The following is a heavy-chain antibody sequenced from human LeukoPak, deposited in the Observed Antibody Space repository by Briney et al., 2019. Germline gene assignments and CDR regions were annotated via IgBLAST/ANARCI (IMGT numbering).Heavy chain of an antibody. D-gene: IGHD2-2*01. Sequence: GGSLRLSCAASGFTFSSYAMSWVRQAPGKGLEWVSAISGSGGSTYYADSVKGRFTISRDNSKNTLYLQMNSLRAEDTAVYYCARDYCSSTSCYDYWGQGTLVTVSS. CDR3: ARDYCSSTSCYDY. CDR2: ISGSGGST. J-gene: IGHJ4*02. V-gene: IGHV3-23*01. CDR1: GFTFSSYA.